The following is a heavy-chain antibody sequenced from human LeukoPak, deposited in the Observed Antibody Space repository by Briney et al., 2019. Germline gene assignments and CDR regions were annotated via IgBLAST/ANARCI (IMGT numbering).Heavy chain of an antibody. D-gene: IGHD3-10*01. CDR3: ATHGTNGSGSYYKEADDAFDI. Sequence: GASVKVSCKASGYTFTSYGISWVRQAPGQGLEWMGWISAYNGNTNYAQKLQGRVTMTTDTSTSTAYMELRSLRSEDTAVYYCATHGTNGSGSYYKEADDAFDIWGQGTMVTVSS. V-gene: IGHV1-18*01. J-gene: IGHJ3*02. CDR2: ISAYNGNT. CDR1: GYTFTSYG.